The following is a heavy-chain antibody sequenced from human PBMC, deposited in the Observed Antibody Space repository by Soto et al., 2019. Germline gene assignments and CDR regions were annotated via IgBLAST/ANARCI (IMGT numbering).Heavy chain of an antibody. CDR1: VVSFSSFC. CDR2: ICYSDIT. V-gene: IGHV4-59*01. CDR3: ATADSSNSWNNGHYDY. Sequence: PSETLSLTCIVSVVSFSSFCWSCIRHPPGKGLEWIGYICYSDITNYNPSLKSRVTISVDTAKNQFSLKLSSVTAADTAVYYCATADSSNSWNNGHYDYWGQGALGTVSS. D-gene: IGHD2-2*01. J-gene: IGHJ4*02.